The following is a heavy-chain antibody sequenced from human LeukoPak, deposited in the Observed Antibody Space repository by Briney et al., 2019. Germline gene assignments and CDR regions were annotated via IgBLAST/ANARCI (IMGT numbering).Heavy chain of an antibody. CDR3: ARNSYDSSGYYFDY. J-gene: IGHJ4*02. Sequence: PSETLSLTCAVYGGSFSGYYWSWIRQPPGKGLEWIGEINHSGSTNYNPSLKSRVTISVDTSKNQFSLKLSSVTAADTAVYYCARNSYDSSGYYFDYWGQGTLVTDSS. CDR1: GGSFSGYY. D-gene: IGHD3-22*01. V-gene: IGHV4-34*01. CDR2: INHSGST.